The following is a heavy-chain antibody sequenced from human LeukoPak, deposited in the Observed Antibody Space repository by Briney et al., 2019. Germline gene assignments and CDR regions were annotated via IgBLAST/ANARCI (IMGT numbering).Heavy chain of an antibody. CDR1: GGSISPYY. Sequence: SETLSLTCTVSGGSISPYYWSWIRQPPGKGLEWIGYIYYTGSTDYNPSLKSRVTISPDTSKHQFSLRLTSVTAADTAVYYCARGYGSGVQRWGQGTLVTVSS. V-gene: IGHV4-59*12. D-gene: IGHD3-10*01. J-gene: IGHJ4*02. CDR2: IYYTGST. CDR3: ARGYGSGVQR.